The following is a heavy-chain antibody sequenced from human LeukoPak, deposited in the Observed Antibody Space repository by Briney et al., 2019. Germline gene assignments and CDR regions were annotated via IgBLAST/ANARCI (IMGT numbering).Heavy chain of an antibody. CDR3: AVGDTAMVTAHAPFDY. CDR1: GGTFSSYA. Sequence: GASVKVSCKASGGTFSSYAISWVRQAPGQGLEWMGRIIPIFGITNYAQKFQGRVTITADKSTSTAYMELSSLKSEDTAVYYCAVGDTAMVTAHAPFDYWGQGTLVTVSS. CDR2: IIPIFGIT. V-gene: IGHV1-69*04. D-gene: IGHD5-18*01. J-gene: IGHJ4*02.